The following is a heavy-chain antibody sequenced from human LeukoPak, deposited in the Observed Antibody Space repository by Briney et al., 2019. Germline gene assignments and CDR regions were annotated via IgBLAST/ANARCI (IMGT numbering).Heavy chain of an antibody. V-gene: IGHV4-39*02. CDR3: ARDYKGGYEFDY. Sequence: KPSETLSLTCTVSGGSISSSSYYWGWIRQPPGKGLEWIGSIYYSGSTYYNPSLKSRVTISVDTSKNQFSLKLSSVTAADTAVYYCARDYKGGYEFDYWGQGTLVTVSS. D-gene: IGHD5-12*01. CDR1: GGSISSSSYY. J-gene: IGHJ4*02. CDR2: IYYSGST.